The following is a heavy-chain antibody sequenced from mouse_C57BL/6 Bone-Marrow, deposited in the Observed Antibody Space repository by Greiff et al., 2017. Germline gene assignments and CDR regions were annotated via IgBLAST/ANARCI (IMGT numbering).Heavy chain of an antibody. Sequence: VKVVESGPGLVAPSQSLSITCTVSGFSLTSYGVDWVRQSPGKGLEWLGVIWGVGSTNYNSALKSRLSISKDNSKSQVFLKMNSLQTDDTAMYYCASTLGFPFAYWGQGTLVTVSA. V-gene: IGHV2-6*01. J-gene: IGHJ3*01. CDR2: IWGVGST. D-gene: IGHD3-1*01. CDR1: GFSLTSYG. CDR3: ASTLGFPFAY.